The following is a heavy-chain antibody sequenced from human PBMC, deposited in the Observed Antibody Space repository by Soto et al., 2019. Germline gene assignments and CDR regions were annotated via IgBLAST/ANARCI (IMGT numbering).Heavy chain of an antibody. CDR3: ATSSVVVPAATEDYYYGMDV. D-gene: IGHD2-2*01. CDR1: GGSISSGGYY. CDR2: IYYSGST. V-gene: IGHV4-31*03. J-gene: IGHJ6*02. Sequence: SETLSLTCTVSGGSISSGGYYWSWIRQHPGKGLEWIGYIYYSGSTYYNPSLKSRVTISVDTSKNQFSLKLSSVTAADTAVYYCATSSVVVPAATEDYYYGMDVWGQGTTVTVSS.